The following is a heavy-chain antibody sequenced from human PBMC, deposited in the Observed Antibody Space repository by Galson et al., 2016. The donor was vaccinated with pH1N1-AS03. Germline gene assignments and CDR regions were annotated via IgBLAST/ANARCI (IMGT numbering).Heavy chain of an antibody. V-gene: IGHV1-3*01. Sequence: SVKVSCKASGYSFTSYAIQWVRQAPGQGLEWMGWINVGDGHTKYSQKFQGRVTITRDTSATTAYMDLRSLRSEDTAMYYCARGGVAGNYGYFDSWGQGTLVTVSS. CDR1: GYSFTSYA. CDR3: ARGGVAGNYGYFDS. D-gene: IGHD6-19*01. J-gene: IGHJ4*02. CDR2: INVGDGHT.